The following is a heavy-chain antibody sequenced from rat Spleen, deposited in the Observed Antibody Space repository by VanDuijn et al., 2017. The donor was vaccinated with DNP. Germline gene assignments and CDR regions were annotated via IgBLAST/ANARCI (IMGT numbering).Heavy chain of an antibody. CDR1: GFTFSDYG. Sequence: EVQLVESGGGLVQPGRSLKLSCAASGFTFSDYGMAWVRQAPTKGLEWVGSINAGGGVTFYRDSVKGRFTFSRDNTENTQYLQMDSLRSEDTAIYYCARHDHYGNYHFYAMGAWGQGTSVTVSS. CDR2: INAGGGVT. CDR3: ARHDHYGNYHFYAMGA. V-gene: IGHV5S13*01. D-gene: IGHD1-12*03. J-gene: IGHJ4*01.